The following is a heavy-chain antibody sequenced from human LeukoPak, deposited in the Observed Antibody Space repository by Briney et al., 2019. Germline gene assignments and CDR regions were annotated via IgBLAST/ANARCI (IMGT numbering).Heavy chain of an antibody. J-gene: IGHJ4*02. Sequence: SGGSLRLSCAASGFSFSTYSMNWVGQAPGKGLEWVSYISSSSDTIYYVDSVKGRFTVSRDNAKNSLYLQMSSLRAEDTAVYYCAREYYDFWSGYSIRSPLDYWGQGTLVTVSS. CDR1: GFSFSTYS. V-gene: IGHV3-48*01. D-gene: IGHD3-3*01. CDR3: AREYYDFWSGYSIRSPLDY. CDR2: ISSSSDTI.